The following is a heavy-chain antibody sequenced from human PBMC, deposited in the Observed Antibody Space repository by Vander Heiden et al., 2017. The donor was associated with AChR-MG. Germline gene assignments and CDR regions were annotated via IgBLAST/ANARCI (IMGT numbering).Heavy chain of an antibody. J-gene: IGHJ4*02. V-gene: IGHV3-9*01. D-gene: IGHD6-25*01. CDR2: ISWNGDTI. CDR1: GFTFDDYA. Sequence: EVQLVESGGGLVQPGMSLRLSCAASGFTFDDYAMHWVRQVPGKGLEWVSAISWNGDTITYADSVKGRFTISRDNAKNSLFLQMNSLRPEDTALYYCAKDGDAATNRGDYFDYWGQGTLVSVSS. CDR3: AKDGDAATNRGDYFDY.